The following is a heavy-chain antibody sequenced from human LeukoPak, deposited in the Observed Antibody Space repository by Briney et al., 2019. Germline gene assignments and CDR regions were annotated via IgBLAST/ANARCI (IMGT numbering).Heavy chain of an antibody. CDR2: IYYSGST. CDR1: GGSISSSSYY. Sequence: SETLSLTCTVSGGSISSSSYYWGWIRQPPGKGLEWIGSIYYSGSTYYNPSLKSRVTISVDTSKNQFSLKLSSVTAADTAVYYCARRYYCSGGSCRSRFYYGMDVWGQGTTVTVSS. J-gene: IGHJ6*02. D-gene: IGHD2-15*01. V-gene: IGHV4-39*01. CDR3: ARRYYCSGGSCRSRFYYGMDV.